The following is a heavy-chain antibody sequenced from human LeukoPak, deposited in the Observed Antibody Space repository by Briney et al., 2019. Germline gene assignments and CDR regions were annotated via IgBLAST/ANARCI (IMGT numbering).Heavy chain of an antibody. CDR3: TRGSIAYYYMDV. CDR1: GGSISSYY. J-gene: IGHJ6*03. V-gene: IGHV4-4*07. Sequence: SETLSLTRTVSGGSISSYYWSWIRQPPGKGLEWIGRIYTSGSTNYNPPLKSRVTMSVDTSKNQFSLKLSSVTAADTAVYYCTRGSIAYYYMDVWGKGTTVTISS. D-gene: IGHD3-22*01. CDR2: IYTSGST.